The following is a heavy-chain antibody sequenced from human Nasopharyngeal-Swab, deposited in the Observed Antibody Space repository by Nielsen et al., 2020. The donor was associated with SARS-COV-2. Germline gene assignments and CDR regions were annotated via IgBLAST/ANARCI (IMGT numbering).Heavy chain of an antibody. Sequence: GGSLRLSCAASGFTFSSYAMSWFRQAPGKGLEWVSSISGSGGSTYYADSVKGRFTISRDNSKNTLYLQMNSLRAEDTAVYYCATHGSGSYSYMDVWGKGTTVTVSS. D-gene: IGHD3-10*01. CDR1: GFTFSSYA. CDR3: ATHGSGSYSYMDV. CDR2: ISGSGGST. J-gene: IGHJ6*03. V-gene: IGHV3-23*01.